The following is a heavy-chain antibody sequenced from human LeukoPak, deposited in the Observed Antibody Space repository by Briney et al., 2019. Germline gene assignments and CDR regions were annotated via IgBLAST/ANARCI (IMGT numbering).Heavy chain of an antibody. CDR1: GGTFSSYA. Sequence: GASVKVSCKASGGTFSSYAISWVRQAPGQGLEWMGGIIPIFGTANYAQKFQGRVTITADKSASTAYMELSSLRSEDTAVYYCARVGRDSSGYVTLTSAFDIWGQGTMVTVSS. D-gene: IGHD3-22*01. CDR2: IIPIFGTA. J-gene: IGHJ3*02. V-gene: IGHV1-69*06. CDR3: ARVGRDSSGYVTLTSAFDI.